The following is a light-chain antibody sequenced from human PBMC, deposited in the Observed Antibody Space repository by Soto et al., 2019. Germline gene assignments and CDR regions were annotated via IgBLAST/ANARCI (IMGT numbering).Light chain of an antibody. Sequence: QSALTQPASVSXSPGQSITISCTGTSSDVGGYNYVSWYQQHPGKAPKLMIYDVTYRPSGVSNRFSGSKSGTSASLTLSGLQAEDEADYYCSSYTSTSTYVFGTGTKVTVL. J-gene: IGLJ1*01. CDR3: SSYTSTSTYV. V-gene: IGLV2-14*01. CDR2: DVT. CDR1: SSDVGGYNY.